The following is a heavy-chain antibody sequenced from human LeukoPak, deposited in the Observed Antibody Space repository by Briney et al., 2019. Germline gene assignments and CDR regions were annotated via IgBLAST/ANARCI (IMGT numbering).Heavy chain of an antibody. CDR3: ARLRGYSGYDQSMDV. V-gene: IGHV1-69*13. CDR1: GGTFSSYA. Sequence: SVKVSCKASGGTFSSYAISWVRQAPGQGLEWMGGIIPIFGTANYAQKFQGRVTITADESTSTAYMELSSLRSEDTAVYYCARLRGYSGYDQSMDVWGKGTTVTISS. J-gene: IGHJ6*04. CDR2: IIPIFGTA. D-gene: IGHD5-12*01.